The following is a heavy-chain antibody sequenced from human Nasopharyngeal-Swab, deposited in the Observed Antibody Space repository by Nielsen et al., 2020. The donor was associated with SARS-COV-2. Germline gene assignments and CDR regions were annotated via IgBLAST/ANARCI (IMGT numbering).Heavy chain of an antibody. CDR3: ARGPPTYCGSHCSLDY. Sequence: SETLSLTCTVSGGSISSGDHYWSWIRQPPGKGLQWIGYIHYIGSTNYNPSLKSRVTLSVDTSKNQFSLKLSSVTAADTAVYYCARGPPTYCGSHCSLDYWGQGTLATVSS. D-gene: IGHD2-21*02. J-gene: IGHJ4*02. CDR1: GGSISSGDHY. CDR2: IHYIGST. V-gene: IGHV4-30-4*01.